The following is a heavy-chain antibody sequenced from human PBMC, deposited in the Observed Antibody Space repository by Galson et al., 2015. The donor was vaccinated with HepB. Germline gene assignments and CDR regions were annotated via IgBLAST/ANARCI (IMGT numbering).Heavy chain of an antibody. CDR2: ISYDGSNK. V-gene: IGHV3-30*03. CDR1: GFTFSSYG. Sequence: SLRLSCAASGFTFSSYGMHWVRQAPGKGLEWVAVISYDGSNKYYADSVKGRFTISRDNSKNTLYLQMNSLRAEDTAVYYCARAKWELLPDFDYWGQGNLVTVSS. D-gene: IGHD1-26*01. CDR3: ARAKWELLPDFDY. J-gene: IGHJ4*02.